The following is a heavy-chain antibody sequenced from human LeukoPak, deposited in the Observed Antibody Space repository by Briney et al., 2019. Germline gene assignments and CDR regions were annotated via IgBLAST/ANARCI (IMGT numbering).Heavy chain of an antibody. CDR2: ISYTGGDT. J-gene: IGHJ5*02. CDR3: ARQGRSYINPNRGWFDP. Sequence: GGSRRLSCAASGFTFSSYTMSSVRHAPGKGLEWVSYISYTGGDTRFADSVTGRFTISRDNTKNSVFLQMNSLRAEDTAVYYCARQGRSYINPNRGWFDPWGRGTLVIVSS. CDR1: GFTFSSYT. D-gene: IGHD2/OR15-2a*01. V-gene: IGHV3-21*06.